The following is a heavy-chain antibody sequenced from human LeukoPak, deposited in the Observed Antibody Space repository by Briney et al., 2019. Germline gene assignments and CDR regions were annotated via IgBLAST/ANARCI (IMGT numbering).Heavy chain of an antibody. D-gene: IGHD3-10*01. Sequence: SETLSLTCTVSGGSISSYYWSWIRQPAGKGLEWIGRIYTSGSTNYNPSLKSRVTISVDKSKNQFSLKLSSVTAADTAVYYCARVGTMVREVPYYYYMDVWGKGTTVTVSS. CDR2: IYTSGST. J-gene: IGHJ6*03. CDR3: ARVGTMVREVPYYYYMDV. CDR1: GGSISSYY. V-gene: IGHV4-4*07.